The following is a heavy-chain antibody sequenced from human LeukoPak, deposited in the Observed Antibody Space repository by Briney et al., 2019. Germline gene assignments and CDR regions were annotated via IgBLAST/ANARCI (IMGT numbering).Heavy chain of an antibody. D-gene: IGHD2-2*01. CDR3: ASDSTYCSSTSCYGVLDY. J-gene: IGHJ4*02. CDR2: IYTSGST. CDR1: GGSISSYY. V-gene: IGHV4-4*07. Sequence: PSETLSLTCTVSGGSISSYYWSWIRQPPGKGLEWVGRIYTSGSTNYNPSLKRRVTISVDESKNQFSLKLSSMTAADTAVYYCASDSTYCSSTSCYGVLDYWGQGTLVTVSS.